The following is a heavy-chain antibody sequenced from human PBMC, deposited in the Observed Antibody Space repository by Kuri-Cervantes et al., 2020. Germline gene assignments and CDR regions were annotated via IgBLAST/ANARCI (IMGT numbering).Heavy chain of an antibody. V-gene: IGHV3-30*03. J-gene: IGHJ4*02. CDR3: ARDFPPLDY. CDR2: ISYDGSNK. Sequence: GESLKISCAASGFTFSSYGMHWVRQAPGKGLEWVAVISYDGSNKYYADSVKGRFTISRDNSKNTLYLQMNSLRAEDTAVYYCARDFPPLDYWCQGTLVTVSS. CDR1: GFTFSSYG.